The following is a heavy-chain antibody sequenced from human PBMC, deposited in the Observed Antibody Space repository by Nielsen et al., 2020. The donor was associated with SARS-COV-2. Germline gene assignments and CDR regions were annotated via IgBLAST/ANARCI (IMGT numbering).Heavy chain of an antibody. D-gene: IGHD6-13*01. CDR3: AKAFDPYSSHDY. CDR1: GFTFDDYA. J-gene: IGHJ4*02. Sequence: SLKISCAASGFTFDDYAMHWVRQAPGQGLEWVSGISWNSGSIGYADSVKGRFTISRDNAKNSLYLQMNSLRAEDTALYYCAKAFDPYSSHDYWGQGTLVTVSS. V-gene: IGHV3-9*01. CDR2: ISWNSGSI.